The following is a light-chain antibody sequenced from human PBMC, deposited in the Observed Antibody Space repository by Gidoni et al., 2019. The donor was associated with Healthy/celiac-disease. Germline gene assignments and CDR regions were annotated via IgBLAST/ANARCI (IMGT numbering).Light chain of an antibody. CDR1: QSVLYSSNNKNY. V-gene: IGKV4-1*01. CDR3: QQYYSTPWT. CDR2: WAS. Sequence: DILITQSPDSLSVSLGERATINSKSSQSVLYSSNNKNYLAWYQQKPGQPPKLLIYWASTRESGVPDRFSGSGSGTDFTLTISSLQAEDVAVYYCQQYYSTPWTFGQGTKVEIK. J-gene: IGKJ1*01.